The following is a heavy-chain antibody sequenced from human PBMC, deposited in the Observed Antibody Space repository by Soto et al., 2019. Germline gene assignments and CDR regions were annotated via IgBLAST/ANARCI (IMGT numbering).Heavy chain of an antibody. CDR3: ARSDGPY. J-gene: IGHJ4*02. CDR1: GGSISSYY. Sequence: SETLSLTCTVSGGSISSYYWSWIRQPPGKGLEWIGYIYYSGSTNYNPSLKSRVTISVDTSKNQFSLKLSSVAAADTAVYYCARSDGPYWGQGTLVTVSS. V-gene: IGHV4-59*01. CDR2: IYYSGST.